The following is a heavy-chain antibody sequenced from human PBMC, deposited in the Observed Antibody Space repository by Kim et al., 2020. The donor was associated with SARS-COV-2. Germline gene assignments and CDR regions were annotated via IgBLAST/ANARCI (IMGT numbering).Heavy chain of an antibody. CDR2: ISGSGGST. Sequence: GGSLRLSCAASGFTFSSYAMSWVRQAPGKGLEWVSAISGSGGSTYYADSVKGRFTISRDNSKNTLYLQINSLTAENTAVYYCAKDPYYDILTVYPDAFDIWGQGTMVTVSS. V-gene: IGHV3-23*01. CDR1: GFTFSSYA. J-gene: IGHJ3*02. CDR3: AKDPYYDILTVYPDAFDI. D-gene: IGHD3-9*01.